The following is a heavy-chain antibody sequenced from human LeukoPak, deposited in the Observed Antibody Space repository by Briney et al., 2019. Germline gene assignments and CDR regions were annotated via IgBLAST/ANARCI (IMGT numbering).Heavy chain of an antibody. J-gene: IGHJ4*02. CDR1: GFTFSNYW. D-gene: IGHD4/OR15-4a*01. Sequence: GGSLRLSCEASGFTFSNYWMSWVRQAPGKGLEWVSFIYSDNTHYSDSVKGRFTISRDNSKNTLYLQMNSLRAEDTAVYYCARRAGAYSHPYDYWGQGTLVTVSS. CDR2: IYSDNT. CDR3: ARRAGAYSHPYDY. V-gene: IGHV3-53*01.